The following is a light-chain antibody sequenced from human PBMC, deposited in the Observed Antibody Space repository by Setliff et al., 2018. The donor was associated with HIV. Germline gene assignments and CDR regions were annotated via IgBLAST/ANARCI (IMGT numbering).Light chain of an antibody. CDR3: CSYAGSRAWV. CDR1: SSDVGGYNY. CDR2: DVY. V-gene: IGLV2-11*01. Sequence: QSALTQPASVSGSPGQSITISCTGTSSDVGGYNYVSWYQQYPGKAPKLIIYDVYKRPSGVPDRLSGSKSGNTASLTISGLQAEDEADYYCCSYAGSRAWVFGTGTKVTVL. J-gene: IGLJ1*01.